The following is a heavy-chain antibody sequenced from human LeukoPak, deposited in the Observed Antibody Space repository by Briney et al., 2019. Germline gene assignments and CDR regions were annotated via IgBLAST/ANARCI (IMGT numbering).Heavy chain of an antibody. CDR3: STLAYCSGGRCYGFDY. V-gene: IGHV3-15*04. CDR1: GLTFSNAW. D-gene: IGHD2-15*01. Sequence: EGSLRLSCVVSGLTFSNAWMTWVRQAPGKGLEWFGRIESKTDGGTTDYAAPVKGRFTISRDDSKNTQYLQMNSLKTEDTAVYYCSTLAYCSGGRCYGFDYWGQGALVTVSS. J-gene: IGHJ4*02. CDR2: IESKTDGGTT.